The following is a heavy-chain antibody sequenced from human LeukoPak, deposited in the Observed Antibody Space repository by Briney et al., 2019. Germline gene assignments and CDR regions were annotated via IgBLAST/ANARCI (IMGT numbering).Heavy chain of an antibody. CDR1: GYTFTGYY. J-gene: IGHJ3*02. CDR3: ARDAGSGEWELLFAFDI. CDR2: INPNSGGT. V-gene: IGHV1-2*02. D-gene: IGHD1-26*01. Sequence: EASVKVSCKASGYTFTGYYMHWVRQAPGQGLEWMGWINPNSGGTNYAQKFQGRVTMTRDTSISTAYMELSTLRSDDTAAYYCARDAGSGEWELLFAFDIWGRGKLVTVSS.